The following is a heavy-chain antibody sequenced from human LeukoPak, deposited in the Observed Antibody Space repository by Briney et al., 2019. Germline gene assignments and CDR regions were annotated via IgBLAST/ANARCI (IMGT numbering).Heavy chain of an antibody. CDR3: ATYYDSGVHAFHI. D-gene: IGHD3-22*01. V-gene: IGHV1-2*02. CDR1: GYTFTGYY. CDR2: INPNTGGT. Sequence: GASVKVSCKAPGYTFTGYYIHWVRQAPGQGLEWMGYINPNTGGTHYAQKFQGRVTVTRDTSISTAYMDLNRLTSDDTVVYYCATYYDSGVHAFHIWDEGPMVTVSS. J-gene: IGHJ3*02.